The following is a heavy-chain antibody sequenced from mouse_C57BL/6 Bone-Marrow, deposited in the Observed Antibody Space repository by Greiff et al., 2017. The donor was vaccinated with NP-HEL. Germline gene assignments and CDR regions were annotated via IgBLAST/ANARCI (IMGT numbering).Heavy chain of an antibody. J-gene: IGHJ1*03. V-gene: IGHV1-18*01. CDR1: GYTFTDYN. CDR2: INPNNGGT. Sequence: EVQLQQSGPELVKPGASVKIPCKASGYTFTDYNMDWVKQSHGKSLEWIGDINPNNGGTIYNQKFKGKATLTVDKSSSTAYMELRSLTSEDTAVYYCARNLPRTTVVGPYWYFDVWGTGTTVTVSS. CDR3: ARNLPRTTVVGPYWYFDV. D-gene: IGHD1-1*01.